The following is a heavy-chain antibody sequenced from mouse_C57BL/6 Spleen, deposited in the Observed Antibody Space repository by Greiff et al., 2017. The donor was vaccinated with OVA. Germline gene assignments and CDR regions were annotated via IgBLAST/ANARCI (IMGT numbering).Heavy chain of an antibody. V-gene: IGHV1-22*01. J-gene: IGHJ2*01. CDR2: INPNNGGT. D-gene: IGHD1-1*01. CDR1: GYTFTDYN. Sequence: EVQLQQSGPELVKPGASVKMSCKASGYTFTDYNMHWVKQSHGKSLEWIGYINPNNGGTSYNQKFKGKATLTVNKSSSTAYMELRSLTSEDSAVYYCARLYYYGSRAFDDWGQGTTLTVSS. CDR3: ARLYYYGSRAFDD.